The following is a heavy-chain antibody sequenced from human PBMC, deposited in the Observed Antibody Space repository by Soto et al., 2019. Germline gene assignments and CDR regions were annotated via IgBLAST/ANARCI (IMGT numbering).Heavy chain of an antibody. CDR2: INPNSGGT. Sequence: QVQLVQSGAEVKKPGASVKVSCKASGYTFTGYYMHWVRQAPGQGLEWMGWINPNSGGTNYAQKFQGWVTMTRDTSISTAYMELSRLRSDDTAVYYCARDRGRLAALGPYYFDYWGQGTLVTVSS. V-gene: IGHV1-2*04. D-gene: IGHD3-16*01. J-gene: IGHJ4*02. CDR1: GYTFTGYY. CDR3: ARDRGRLAALGPYYFDY.